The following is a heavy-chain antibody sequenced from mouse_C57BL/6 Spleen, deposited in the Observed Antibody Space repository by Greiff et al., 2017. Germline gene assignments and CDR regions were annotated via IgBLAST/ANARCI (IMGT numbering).Heavy chain of an antibody. CDR2: IYPYNGVS. D-gene: IGHD2-5*01. CDR3: ASIYSNYEVDYAMDY. V-gene: IGHV1-31*01. J-gene: IGHJ4*01. Sequence: EVQRVESGPELVKPGASVKISCKASGYSFTGYYMHWVKQSHGNILDWIGYIYPYNGVSSYNQKFKGKATLTVDKSSSTAYMELRSLTSEDSAVYYCASIYSNYEVDYAMDYWGQGTSVTVSS. CDR1: GYSFTGYY.